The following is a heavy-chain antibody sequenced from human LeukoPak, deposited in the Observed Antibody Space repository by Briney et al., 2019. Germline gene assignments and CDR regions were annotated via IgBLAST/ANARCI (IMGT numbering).Heavy chain of an antibody. V-gene: IGHV3-74*01. D-gene: IGHD6-19*01. CDR1: GFTFSTYW. J-gene: IGHJ4*01. CDR2: INEHGSIT. Sequence: GGSLRLSCAASGFTFSTYWMHWVRQTPGEGLVWISRINEHGSITDYADSVRDRFTISRDNAKNTLYLHMNSLRAEDTAMYYCARDVAGAGSHWGHGTLVTVSS. CDR3: ARDVAGAGSH.